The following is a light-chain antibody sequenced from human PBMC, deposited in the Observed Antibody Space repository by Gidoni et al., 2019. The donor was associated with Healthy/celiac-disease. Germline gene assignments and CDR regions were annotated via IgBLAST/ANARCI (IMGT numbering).Light chain of an antibody. CDR2: AAS. CDR3: LQDYNYPYT. V-gene: IGKV1-6*01. Sequence: AIQMTQSPSSLSASVGDRVTITFRASQGIRNDLGWYQQKPGKAPKLLIYAASSLQSGVPSRFSGRGSGTDFTLTISSLQPEDFATYYCLQDYNYPYTFGQGTKLEIK. CDR1: QGIRND. J-gene: IGKJ2*01.